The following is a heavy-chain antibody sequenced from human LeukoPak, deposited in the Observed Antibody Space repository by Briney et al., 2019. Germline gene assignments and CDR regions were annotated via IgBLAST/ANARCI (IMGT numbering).Heavy chain of an antibody. CDR2: INPNSGVT. V-gene: IGHV1-2*02. Sequence: ASVKVSCKTSGYTFTGYYMHWVRQAPGQGLEWMGWINPNSGVTNYAQKFQGRVTMTRGTSTSTAYMELSRLTSDDTAVYYCARGYGRNFGFWGQGALVTVFS. D-gene: IGHD6-13*01. J-gene: IGHJ4*02. CDR1: GYTFTGYY. CDR3: ARGYGRNFGF.